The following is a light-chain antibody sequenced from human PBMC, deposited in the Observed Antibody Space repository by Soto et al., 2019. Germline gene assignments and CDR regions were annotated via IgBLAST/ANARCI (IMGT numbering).Light chain of an antibody. CDR1: SGHNNYA. CDR2: VNSDGSH. Sequence: QPVLTQSPSASASLGASVKLTCTLSSGHNNYAIAWHQQQPEKGPRYLMKVNSDGSHNKGDGIPDRFSGSSSGAERYLIISSLQSEDEADYYCQTWGTGFRVFGGGTKVTVL. J-gene: IGLJ3*02. CDR3: QTWGTGFRV. V-gene: IGLV4-69*01.